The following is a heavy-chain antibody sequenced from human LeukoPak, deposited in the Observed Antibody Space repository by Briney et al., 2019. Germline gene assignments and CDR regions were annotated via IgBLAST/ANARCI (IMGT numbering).Heavy chain of an antibody. J-gene: IGHJ4*02. D-gene: IGHD2-21*02. Sequence: GRSLRLSCAASGFTFSSYAMHWVRQAPGKGLEWVSGISWNSGSIGYADSVKGRFTISRDNAKNSLYLQMDSLRAEDTALYYCAKEYCGGDCYQGFDYWGQGTLVTVSS. CDR1: GFTFSSYA. CDR3: AKEYCGGDCYQGFDY. V-gene: IGHV3-9*01. CDR2: ISWNSGSI.